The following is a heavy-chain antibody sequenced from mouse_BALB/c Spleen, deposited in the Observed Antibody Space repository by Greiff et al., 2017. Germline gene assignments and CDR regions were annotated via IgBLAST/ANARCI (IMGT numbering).Heavy chain of an antibody. J-gene: IGHJ1*01. CDR1: GFSLTSYD. V-gene: IGHV2-9-2*01. CDR2: IWTGGGT. D-gene: IGHD1-1*01. CDR3: VRGGLCYGSSHGYFDV. Sequence: VKLMESGPGLVAPSQSLSITCTVSGFSLTSYDISWIRQPPGKGLEWLGVIWTGGGTNYNSAFMSRLSISKDNSKSQVFLKMNSLQTDDTAIYYCVRGGLCYGSSHGYFDVWGAGTTVTVSS.